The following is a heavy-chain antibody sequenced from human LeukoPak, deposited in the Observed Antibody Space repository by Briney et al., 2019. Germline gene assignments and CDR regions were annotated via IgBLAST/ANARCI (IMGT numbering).Heavy chain of an antibody. CDR2: INAGNGNT. D-gene: IGHD3-22*01. J-gene: IGHJ4*02. Sequence: ASVKVSCKASGYTFTSYAMHWVRQAPGQRLEWMGWINAGNGNTKYSQKFQGRVTITRDTSASTAYMALSSLRSEDTAVYYCARARSGYNFDYWGQGTLVTVSS. CDR1: GYTFTSYA. V-gene: IGHV1-3*01. CDR3: ARARSGYNFDY.